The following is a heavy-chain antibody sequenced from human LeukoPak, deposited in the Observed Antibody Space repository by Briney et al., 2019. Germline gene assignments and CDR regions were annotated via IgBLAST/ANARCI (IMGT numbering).Heavy chain of an antibody. D-gene: IGHD3-3*01. V-gene: IGHV3-33*01. Sequence: GGSLRLSCAASGFTFSNYGMHWFRQAPGKGLVWVAVIWYDGNNKYYADSVKGRFTISRDNSKSTLYLQMNSLRADDTAVYYCARDSFGSYYDFWSGSTYWGQGTLVTVSS. J-gene: IGHJ4*02. CDR1: GFTFSNYG. CDR3: ARDSFGSYYDFWSGSTY. CDR2: IWYDGNNK.